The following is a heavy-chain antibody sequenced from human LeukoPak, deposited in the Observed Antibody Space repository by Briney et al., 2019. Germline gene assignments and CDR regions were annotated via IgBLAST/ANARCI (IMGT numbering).Heavy chain of an antibody. CDR2: VTSGGGGT. J-gene: IGHJ4*01. CDR1: GFSFSSYA. D-gene: IGHD2-8*01. Sequence: GGSLRLSCEASGFSFSSYAFAWVRQGPGKGLEWVAAVTSGGGGTRFADSVKGRFTISRDNTKNTMYLQMNSLRVDDTAMYFCGSDPNGDYVGALGYWGRGALVTVSS. CDR3: GSDPNGDYVGALGY. V-gene: IGHV3-23*01.